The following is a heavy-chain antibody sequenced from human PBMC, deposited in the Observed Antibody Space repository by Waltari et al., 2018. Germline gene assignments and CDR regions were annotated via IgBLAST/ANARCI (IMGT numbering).Heavy chain of an antibody. CDR3: ARRGIAARRAVTIIDY. Sequence: QVQLQESGPGLVKPSETLSLTCAVSGYSISSGYYWGWIRPPPGKGLEWIGSIYHSGSTYYNPSLKSRVTISVDTSKNQFSLKLSSVTAADTAVYYCARRGIAARRAVTIIDYWGQGTLVTVSS. CDR2: IYHSGST. V-gene: IGHV4-38-2*01. CDR1: GYSISSGYY. J-gene: IGHJ4*02. D-gene: IGHD6-6*01.